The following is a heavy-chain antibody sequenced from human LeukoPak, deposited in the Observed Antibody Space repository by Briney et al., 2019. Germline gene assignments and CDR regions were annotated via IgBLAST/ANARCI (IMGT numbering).Heavy chain of an antibody. Sequence: ASVTVSFKASGYTFTAYFIHWVRQAPGQGLEWMGWINPNIGATKYARKFQGRVTMTRDTSISTAYMELSRLRSDDTAVYYCARGQLTDDLDYWGQGTLVTVSS. V-gene: IGHV1-2*02. J-gene: IGHJ4*02. CDR3: ARGQLTDDLDY. CDR1: GYTFTAYF. CDR2: INPNIGAT. D-gene: IGHD1-14*01.